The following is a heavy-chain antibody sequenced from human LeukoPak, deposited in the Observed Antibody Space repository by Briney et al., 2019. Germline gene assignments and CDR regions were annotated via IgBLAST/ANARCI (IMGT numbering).Heavy chain of an antibody. CDR1: GFTFSSYG. D-gene: IGHD3-10*01. CDR3: ARNYYGSGSSPLGGMDV. J-gene: IGHJ6*04. V-gene: IGHV3-33*01. CDR2: IWYDGSNK. Sequence: PGGSLRLSCAASGFTFSSYGMHWVRQAPGKGLEWVAVIWYDGSNKYYADSVKGRFTISRDNSKNTLYLQMNSLRAEGTAVYYCARNYYGSGSSPLGGMDVWGKGTTFTVSS.